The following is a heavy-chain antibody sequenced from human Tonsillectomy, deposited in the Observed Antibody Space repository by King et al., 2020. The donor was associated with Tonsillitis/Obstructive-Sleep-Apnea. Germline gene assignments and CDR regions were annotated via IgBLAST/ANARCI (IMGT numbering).Heavy chain of an antibody. D-gene: IGHD2-2*01. J-gene: IGHJ4*02. CDR2: ISYDGSHE. CDR1: GFTFISYA. V-gene: IGHV3-30*04. CDR3: ARDLSTAPGH. Sequence: VQLVESGGGVVQPGGSLRLSCAASGFTFISYAMHWVRQAPGKGLEWVALISYDGSHEYYADSVKGRFSISRDNSKNTLYLQMNSLGDEDTAVYYCARDLSTAPGHCGQGTLGTVSS.